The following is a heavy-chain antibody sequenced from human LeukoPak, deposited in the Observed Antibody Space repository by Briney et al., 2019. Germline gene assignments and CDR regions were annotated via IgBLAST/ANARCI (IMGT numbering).Heavy chain of an antibody. Sequence: SETLSLTCTVSGGSISSGSYYWSWIRQPAGKGLEWIGRIYTSGSTNYNRSLKSRVTISVDTSKNQFSLKLSSVTAADTAVYYCAGEWLGPIDYWGQGTLVTVSS. CDR1: GGSISSGSYY. D-gene: IGHD6-19*01. CDR2: IYTSGST. J-gene: IGHJ4*02. V-gene: IGHV4-61*02. CDR3: AGEWLGPIDY.